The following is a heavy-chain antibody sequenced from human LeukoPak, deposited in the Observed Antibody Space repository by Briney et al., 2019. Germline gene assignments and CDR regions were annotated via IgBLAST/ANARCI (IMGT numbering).Heavy chain of an antibody. CDR3: AREEYTYGHGGFDF. J-gene: IGHJ4*02. Sequence: GGSLRLSCAASGFTFTSYWMSWVRQAPGKGLEWVANIKQDGSEKYYVDSVKGRFAISRDNAESLLYLQLNSLRVEDTAIYYCAREEYTYGHGGFDFWGQGSLVTVSS. CDR2: IKQDGSEK. D-gene: IGHD5-18*01. CDR1: GFTFTSYW. V-gene: IGHV3-7*01.